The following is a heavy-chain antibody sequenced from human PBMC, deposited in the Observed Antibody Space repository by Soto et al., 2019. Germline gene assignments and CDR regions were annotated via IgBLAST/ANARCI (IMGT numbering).Heavy chain of an antibody. CDR2: IRSKGNSYAT. CDR3: IRRWGFGELLAY. CDR1: GFTFSGSA. Sequence: PGGSLRLSCAASGFTFSGSAIHWVRQASGKGLEWVGRIRSKGNSYATAYGASVKGRFTISRDDSKNTAYLQMNSLKTEDTAVYYCIRRWGFGELLAYWGQGSPVTVSS. D-gene: IGHD3-10*01. J-gene: IGHJ4*02. V-gene: IGHV3-73*01.